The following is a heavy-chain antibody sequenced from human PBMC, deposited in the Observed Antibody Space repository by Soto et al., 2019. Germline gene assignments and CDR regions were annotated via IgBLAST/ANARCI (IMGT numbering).Heavy chain of an antibody. D-gene: IGHD2-8*01. Sequence: EVQLLESGGGLVQPGGSLRLSCAASGFTFSTYAMSWVRQAPGKGLEWVSTITTSGGNTYYADSVQGRFTISRDNSINTLYLQMNSLRAEDTAVYYCAGRYCTNGVCYTNFYYYIDVWGKGTTVTVSS. V-gene: IGHV3-23*01. CDR1: GFTFSTYA. CDR2: ITTSGGNT. CDR3: AGRYCTNGVCYTNFYYYIDV. J-gene: IGHJ6*03.